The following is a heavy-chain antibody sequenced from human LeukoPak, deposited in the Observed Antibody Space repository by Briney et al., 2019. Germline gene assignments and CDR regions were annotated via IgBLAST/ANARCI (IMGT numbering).Heavy chain of an antibody. V-gene: IGHV3-15*01. Sequence: GGSLRLSCAASGFNFNYVWMNWVRQTPGKGLEWVGRIRTKTEGETTDYAAPVKGRFTVSRDDSKITLWLQMNSLKTEDSAVYYCATERNWELLRPYGMNIWGQGTTVTVSS. D-gene: IGHD7-27*01. CDR2: IRTKTEGETT. CDR3: ATERNWELLRPYGMNI. CDR1: GFNFNYVW. J-gene: IGHJ6*02.